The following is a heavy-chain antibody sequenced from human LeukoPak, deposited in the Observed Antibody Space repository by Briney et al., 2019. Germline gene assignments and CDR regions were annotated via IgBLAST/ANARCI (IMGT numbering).Heavy chain of an antibody. J-gene: IGHJ4*02. CDR3: ARGFTAIPDIHSSSPEFDY. Sequence: ASVKVSCKASGYTFTGYYMHWVRQAPGQGLEWMGWINPNSGSTNYAQKFQGRVTMTRDTSISTAYMELSRLRSDDTAVYYCARGFTAIPDIHSSSPEFDYWGQGTLVTVSS. V-gene: IGHV1-2*02. CDR2: INPNSGST. CDR1: GYTFTGYY. D-gene: IGHD6-6*01.